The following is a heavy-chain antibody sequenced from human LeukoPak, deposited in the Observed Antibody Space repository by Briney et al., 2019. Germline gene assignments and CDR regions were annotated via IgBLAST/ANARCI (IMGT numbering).Heavy chain of an antibody. Sequence: SETLSLTCMDPLGSLLMYKPSSVSQPPGKGLEWIGYIYYSGSTNYNPSLKSRVTKSVDTSKIQFSLKLSSVTAADTAVDHCARMGYYYFDFWGQGTLVTVSS. V-gene: IGHV4-59*08. D-gene: IGHD5-12*01. CDR2: IYYSGST. CDR1: LGSLLMYK. J-gene: IGHJ4*02. CDR3: ARMGYYYFDF.